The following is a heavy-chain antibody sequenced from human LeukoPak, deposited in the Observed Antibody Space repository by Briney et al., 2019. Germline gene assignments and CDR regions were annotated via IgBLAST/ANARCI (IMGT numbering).Heavy chain of an antibody. V-gene: IGHV1-2*02. CDR1: GYTFTGYY. Sequence: GASVKVSCKASGYTFTGYYMHWVRQAPGQGLEWMGWINPNSGGTNYAQKFQGRVTMTRDTSISTAYMELSRLRSDDTAVYYCASRGAPPDFWSGDHPYYYYMDVWGKGTTVTVSS. CDR2: INPNSGGT. D-gene: IGHD3-3*01. CDR3: ASRGAPPDFWSGDHPYYYYMDV. J-gene: IGHJ6*03.